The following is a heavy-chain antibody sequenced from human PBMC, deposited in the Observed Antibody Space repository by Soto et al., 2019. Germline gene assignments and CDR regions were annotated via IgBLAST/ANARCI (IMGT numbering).Heavy chain of an antibody. D-gene: IGHD3-3*01. Sequence: GGSLRLSCAASGFTFSSYGMHWVRQAPGKGLEWVAVIWYDGSNKYYADSVKGRFTISRDNSKNTLYLQMNSLRAEDTAVYYCARADFWSAPEDYWGQGTLVTVSS. V-gene: IGHV3-33*01. CDR2: IWYDGSNK. CDR3: ARADFWSAPEDY. CDR1: GFTFSSYG. J-gene: IGHJ4*02.